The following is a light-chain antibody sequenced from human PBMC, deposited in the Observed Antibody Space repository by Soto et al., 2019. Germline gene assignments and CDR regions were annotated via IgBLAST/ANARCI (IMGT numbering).Light chain of an antibody. CDR1: QSVSSSY. CDR2: GAS. Sequence: EIVLTQSPGTLSLSPGERATLSCRASQSVSSSYLAWYQQKPGQAPRLLIYGASSRATGIPDRFSGSGSGTYFTLTISRVEHEDVAVYYCQQYGSSPYTFGQGTKLEIK. J-gene: IGKJ2*01. CDR3: QQYGSSPYT. V-gene: IGKV3-20*01.